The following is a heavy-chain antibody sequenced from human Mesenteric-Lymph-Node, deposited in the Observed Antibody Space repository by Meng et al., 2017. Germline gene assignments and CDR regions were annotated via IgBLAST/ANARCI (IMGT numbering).Heavy chain of an antibody. V-gene: IGHV3-23*01. CDR2: ISGSGGST. CDR3: AKDRQWLVRGAFDI. D-gene: IGHD6-19*01. CDR1: GFTFSSYA. J-gene: IGHJ3*02. Sequence: GESLKISCAASGFTFSSYAMNWVRQAPGKGLEWVSAISGSGGSTYYADSVKGRFTISRDNSKNTLYLQMNSLRAEDTAVYYCAKDRQWLVRGAFDIWGQGTMVTVSS.